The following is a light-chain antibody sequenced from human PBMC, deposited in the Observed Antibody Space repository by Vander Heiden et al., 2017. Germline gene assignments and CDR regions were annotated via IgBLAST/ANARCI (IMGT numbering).Light chain of an antibody. J-gene: IGKJ1*01. Sequence: DIVMTQSPDSLAVSLGERDTINCKSSQSVLYSSNNKNYLAWYQQKPGPPPKLLIYWASTRESGVPDRFSGSGSGTDFTLTISSLQAEDVAVYYCQQYYSTPRTFGQGTKVEIK. CDR2: WAS. V-gene: IGKV4-1*01. CDR3: QQYYSTPRT. CDR1: QSVLYSSNNKNY.